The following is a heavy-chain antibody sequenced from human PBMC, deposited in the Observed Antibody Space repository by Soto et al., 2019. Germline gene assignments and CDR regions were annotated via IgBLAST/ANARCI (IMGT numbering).Heavy chain of an antibody. CDR3: ARDDHIVVVPTSLGAMDV. D-gene: IGHD2-2*01. Sequence: QLLLQESGPGLVKPSETLSLTCTVSGRTFSINADFWYLAWIRQPPGKGLEWIGSIDNGGNTYYNPPLKSRVIISADTSKNQFSLKLTSVTAADSAVYYCARDDHIVVVPTSLGAMDVWGQGTTVTVSS. V-gene: IGHV4-39*07. CDR2: IDNGGNT. CDR1: GRTFSINADF. J-gene: IGHJ6*02.